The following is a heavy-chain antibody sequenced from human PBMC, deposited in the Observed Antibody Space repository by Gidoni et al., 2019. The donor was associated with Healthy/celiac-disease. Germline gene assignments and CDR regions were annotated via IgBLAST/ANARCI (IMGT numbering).Heavy chain of an antibody. CDR3: ARQGSIAARVTMVRGPRGPKINWFDP. V-gene: IGHV4-39*01. CDR2: ST. J-gene: IGHJ5*02. Sequence: STYYNPSLKSRVTISVDTSKNQFSLKLSSVTAADTAVYYCARQGSIAARVTMVRGPRGPKINWFDPWGQGTLVTVSS. D-gene: IGHD3-10*01.